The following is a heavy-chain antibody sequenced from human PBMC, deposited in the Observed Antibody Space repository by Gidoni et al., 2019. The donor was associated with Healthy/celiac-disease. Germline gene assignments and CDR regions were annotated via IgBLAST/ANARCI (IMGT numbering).Heavy chain of an antibody. CDR1: GFPVTSYA. V-gene: IGHV3-23*01. Sequence: QLLESWGVLVRPGRSLSLSCGASGFPVTSYAPSWVRQAPGKGLEWVSAISGSGGSTYYADSVKGRFTISRDNSKNTLYLQMNSLRAEDTAVYYCATSTHYDYVWGSYPNYGMDVWGQGTTVTVSS. CDR3: ATSTHYDYVWGSYPNYGMDV. CDR2: ISGSGGST. J-gene: IGHJ6*02. D-gene: IGHD3-16*02.